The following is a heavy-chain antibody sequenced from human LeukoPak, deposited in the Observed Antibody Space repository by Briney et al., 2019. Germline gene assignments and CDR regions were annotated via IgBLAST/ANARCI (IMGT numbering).Heavy chain of an antibody. CDR1: GGTFSSYA. V-gene: IGHV1-69*13. CDR2: IIPIFGTA. CDR3: ARDTIAAAGHFDY. D-gene: IGHD6-13*01. Sequence: GASVKVSCKASGGTFSSYAISWVRQAPGQGLEWMGGIIPIFGTANYAQKFQGRVTITADESTSTAYMELSSLRSEDTAVYYCARDTIAAAGHFDYWGQGTLVTVSS. J-gene: IGHJ4*02.